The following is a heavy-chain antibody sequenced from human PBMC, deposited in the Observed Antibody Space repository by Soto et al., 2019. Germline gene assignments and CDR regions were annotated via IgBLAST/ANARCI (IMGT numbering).Heavy chain of an antibody. V-gene: IGHV4-34*01. CDR1: GGSFSGYY. CDR3: ARMSLCGGDCYSGFDY. CDR2: INHSGST. Sequence: SETLSLTCAVYGGSFSGYYWSWIRQPPGKGLEWIGEINHSGSTNYNPSLKSRVTISVDTSKNQFSLKLSSVTAADTAVYYCARMSLCGGDCYSGFDYWGQGTLVTVSS. J-gene: IGHJ4*02. D-gene: IGHD2-21*02.